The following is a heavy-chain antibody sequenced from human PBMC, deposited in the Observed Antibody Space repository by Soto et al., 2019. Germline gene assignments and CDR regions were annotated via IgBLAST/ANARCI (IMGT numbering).Heavy chain of an antibody. Sequence: PETMSLASAVYGGSLGGNYRRWVRPPPGKGLEWIREINHSGSTNYNPTLKSRVTISVDTSKNQFSLKRSSVTAADTAVYYGASFAIAVAGPESFDSWGQGTLVTVSS. D-gene: IGHD6-19*01. CDR1: GGSLGGNY. CDR2: INHSGST. J-gene: IGHJ5*01. V-gene: IGHV4-34*01. CDR3: ASFAIAVAGPESFDS.